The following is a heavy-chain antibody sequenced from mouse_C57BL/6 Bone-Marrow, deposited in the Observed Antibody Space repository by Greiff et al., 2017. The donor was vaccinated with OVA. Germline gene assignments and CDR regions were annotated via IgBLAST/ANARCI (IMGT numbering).Heavy chain of an antibody. CDR2: IYPGSGNT. V-gene: IGHV1-76*01. CDR3: ARWVY. CDR1: GYTFTDYY. Sequence: QVQLKQSGAELVRPGASVKLSCKASGYTFTDYYINWVKQRPGQGLEWIARIYPGSGNTYYNEKFTGKATLTAEKSSSTAYMQLSSLASEDSAVYFCARWVYWGQGTLVTVSA. J-gene: IGHJ3*01.